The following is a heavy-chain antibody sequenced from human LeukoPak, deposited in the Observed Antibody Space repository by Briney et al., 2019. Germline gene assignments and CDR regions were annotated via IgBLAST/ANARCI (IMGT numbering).Heavy chain of an antibody. V-gene: IGHV1-46*01. CDR1: GYTFTSHY. Sequence: ASVKVSCTASGYTFTSHYIHWVRQAPGQGLEWMGMIYPRDGSTSYAQKFQGRVTVTRDTSTSTVHMELSGLRSEDTAVYYCARDQEGFDYWGQGTLVTVSS. J-gene: IGHJ4*02. CDR2: IYPRDGST. CDR3: ARDQEGFDY.